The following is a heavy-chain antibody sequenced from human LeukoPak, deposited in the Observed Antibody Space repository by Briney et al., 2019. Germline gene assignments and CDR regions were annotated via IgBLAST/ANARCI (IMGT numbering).Heavy chain of an antibody. J-gene: IGHJ4*02. D-gene: IGHD6-19*01. CDR1: GGSISSSSYY. CDR3: ARRVADGGWHFDY. V-gene: IGHV4-39*01. Sequence: PSATLSLTCTASGGSISSSSYYWDWIRQSPGKGLEWLGSIYYVGSTYYNPSLESRVTISVDTSKNQFSLKLSSVTAADTAVHFCARRVADGGWHFDYWGQGTLVTVSS. CDR2: IYYVGST.